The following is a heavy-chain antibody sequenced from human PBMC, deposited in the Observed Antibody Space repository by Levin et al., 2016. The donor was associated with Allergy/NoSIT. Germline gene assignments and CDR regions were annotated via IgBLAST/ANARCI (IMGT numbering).Heavy chain of an antibody. J-gene: IGHJ4*02. CDR3: TRVLGEDEGLDY. Sequence: VRQAPGKGLEWVANINQDGSSKNCVDSVKGRFTISRDNAKNSLSLQVNSLRVDDTAVYYCTRVLGEDEGLDYWGQGLLVTVSS. V-gene: IGHV3-7*03. CDR2: INQDGSSK. D-gene: IGHD3-16*01.